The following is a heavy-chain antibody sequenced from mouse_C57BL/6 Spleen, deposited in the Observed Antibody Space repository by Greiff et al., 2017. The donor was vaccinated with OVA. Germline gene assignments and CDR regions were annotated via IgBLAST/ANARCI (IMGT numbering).Heavy chain of an antibody. D-gene: IGHD1-1*01. CDR2: INPNNGGT. J-gene: IGHJ1*03. Sequence: VQLQQSGPELVKPGASVKIPCKASGYTFTDYNMDWVKQSHGKSLEWIGDINPNNGGTIYNQKFKGKAILTVDKSSSTAYMELRSLTSEDTAVYYCARSARYYYGSSYDWYFDVWGTGTTVTVSS. CDR3: ARSARYYYGSSYDWYFDV. CDR1: GYTFTDYN. V-gene: IGHV1-18*01.